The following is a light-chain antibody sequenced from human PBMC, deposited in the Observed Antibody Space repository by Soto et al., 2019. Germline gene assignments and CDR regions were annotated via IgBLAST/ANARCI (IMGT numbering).Light chain of an antibody. V-gene: IGLV3-21*02. CDR3: QVWDSTSDRV. CDR1: NIRSKS. Sequence: SSELTQPPSVSVAPGQTAIITCGGNNIRSKSVHWYQQKPGQAPVLVVYEDRDRPSGIPERFSGSNSGNTATLTIIRVEAGDEADYYCQVWDSTSDRVFGGGTKLTVL. J-gene: IGLJ3*02. CDR2: EDR.